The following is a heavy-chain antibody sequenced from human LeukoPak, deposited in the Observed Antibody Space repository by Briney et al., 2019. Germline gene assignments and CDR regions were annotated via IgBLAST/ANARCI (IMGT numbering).Heavy chain of an antibody. J-gene: IGHJ4*02. CDR3: ARRGPYYDILTGYSPTFDY. CDR2: IYYSGST. CDR1: GGSINSYY. Sequence: SETLSLTCTVSGGSINSYYWSWIRQPPGKGLEWIGSIYYSGSTYYNPSLKSRVTISVDTSKNQFSLKLSSVTAADTAVYYCARRGPYYDILTGYSPTFDYWGQGTLVTVSS. D-gene: IGHD3-9*01. V-gene: IGHV4-59*05.